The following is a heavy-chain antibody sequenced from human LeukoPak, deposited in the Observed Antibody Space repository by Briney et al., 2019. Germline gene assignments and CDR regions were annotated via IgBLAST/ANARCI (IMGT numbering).Heavy chain of an antibody. J-gene: IGHJ4*02. D-gene: IGHD2-15*01. CDR1: GFTFSSYE. CDR2: ISGSSGTM. V-gene: IGHV3-48*03. CDR3: ARDKYCSGKCYGLGLGFDY. Sequence: PGGPLRPSLAASGFTFSSYEWNWVRQAPGKGLEWVSYISGSSGTMYYADSVKGRFTMSRDDVTSSLYLTMNSLRAEDTAVYYCARDKYCSGKCYGLGLGFDYWGQGSLVIVSS.